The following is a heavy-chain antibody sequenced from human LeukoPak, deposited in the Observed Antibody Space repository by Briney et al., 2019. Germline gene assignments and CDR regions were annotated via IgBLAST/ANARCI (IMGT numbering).Heavy chain of an antibody. CDR3: ARDRPHNWFDP. Sequence: PGGSLRLSCVASGFTFSDYWMHWVRQVPGKGLVWVSFINNDGTNTIYADSVRGRFTVSRDNAKNTLYLQMNSLRVEDTAVYYCARDRPHNWFDPWGQGTLVTVSS. D-gene: IGHD6-6*01. V-gene: IGHV3-74*01. CDR2: INNDGTNT. CDR1: GFTFSDYW. J-gene: IGHJ5*02.